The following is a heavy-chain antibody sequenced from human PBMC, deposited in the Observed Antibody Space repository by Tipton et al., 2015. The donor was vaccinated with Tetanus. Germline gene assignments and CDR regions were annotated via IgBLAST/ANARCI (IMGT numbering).Heavy chain of an antibody. J-gene: IGHJ5*02. CDR1: GGSFSGYY. Sequence: TLSLTCTIYGGSFSGYYWSWIRQHPGKGLEWIGYIHYSGNTFYKPSLKSRVTISVDTSKKQFSLKMTSVTAADTAVYFCARASVTILRGVMIRGTGWFDPWGQGTLVTVSS. CDR2: IHYSGNT. D-gene: IGHD3-10*01. CDR3: ARASVTILRGVMIRGTGWFDP. V-gene: IGHV4-34*09.